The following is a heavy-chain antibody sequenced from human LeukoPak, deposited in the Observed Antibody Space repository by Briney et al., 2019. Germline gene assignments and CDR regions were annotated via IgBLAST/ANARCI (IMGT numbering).Heavy chain of an antibody. V-gene: IGHV3-23*01. CDR3: AKGDGSSWLRYFDL. CDR2: IGGSGGST. Sequence: GGSLRLSCTASGFTFNSYAMSWVRQAPGKGLEWVSVIGGSGGSTYYGDSVKGRFTISTDNSKNTLYLQMNSLRAEDTAVYYCAKGDGSSWLRYFDLWGRGTLVTVSS. J-gene: IGHJ2*01. D-gene: IGHD6-13*01. CDR1: GFTFNSYA.